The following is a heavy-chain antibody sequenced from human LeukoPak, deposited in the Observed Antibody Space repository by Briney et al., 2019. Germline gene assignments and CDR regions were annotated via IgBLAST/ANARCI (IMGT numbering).Heavy chain of an antibody. CDR2: ITPDGSGT. CDR3: ARNGVASTYDI. Sequence: GGSLRLSCAASGFTFSSHWTHWVRRTPGKGLVWVSYITPDGSGTKYADSVKGRFTISRDNPKNTLYLQMNSLRAEDTAVYYCARNGVASTYDIWGQGTMVTVSS. J-gene: IGHJ3*02. CDR1: GFTFSSHW. V-gene: IGHV3-74*03. D-gene: IGHD3-3*01.